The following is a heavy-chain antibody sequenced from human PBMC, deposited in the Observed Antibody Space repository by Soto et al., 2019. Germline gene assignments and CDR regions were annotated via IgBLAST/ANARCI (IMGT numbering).Heavy chain of an antibody. CDR1: GGSFGNYY. V-gene: IGHV4-59*01. J-gene: IGHJ6*02. D-gene: IGHD2-8*01. Sequence: SETLSLTCTVSGGSFGNYYWDWVRQPPGKGLEWIGDIIYSGSTNYSPSLKSRVTLLVDTSKNQFSLKLSSVTAADTAVYYCARVLVDGNYYYGMDVWGQGTTVTVSS. CDR2: IIYSGST. CDR3: ARVLVDGNYYYGMDV.